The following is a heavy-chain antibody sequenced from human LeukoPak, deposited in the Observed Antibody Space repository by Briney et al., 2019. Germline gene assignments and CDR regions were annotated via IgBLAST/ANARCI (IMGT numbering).Heavy chain of an antibody. CDR2: IIPIFGTA. D-gene: IGHD2-15*01. CDR1: GGTFSSYG. Sequence: ASVKVSCKASGGTFSSYGISWVRQAPGQGLEWMGGIIPIFGTANYAQKFQGRVTITADESTSTAYMELSSLRSEDTAVYYCARTGENPPAATLYGMDVWGQGTTVTVSS. CDR3: ARTGENPPAATLYGMDV. J-gene: IGHJ6*02. V-gene: IGHV1-69*13.